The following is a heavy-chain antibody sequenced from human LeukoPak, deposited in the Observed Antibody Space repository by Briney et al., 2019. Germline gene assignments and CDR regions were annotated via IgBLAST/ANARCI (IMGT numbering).Heavy chain of an antibody. V-gene: IGHV4-39*07. Sequence: PSETLSLTCTVSGDPISSNSYPWGWIPQPPEKGLEWLGHISYTGETYHSPSPKIRVTLSVHTPKHEFSLNLISVTAADTAVYYCARDVPIYGISDYWGQGTLVTVSS. J-gene: IGHJ4*02. CDR3: ARDVPIYGISDY. CDR1: GDPISSNSYP. CDR2: ISYTGET. D-gene: IGHD3-3*01.